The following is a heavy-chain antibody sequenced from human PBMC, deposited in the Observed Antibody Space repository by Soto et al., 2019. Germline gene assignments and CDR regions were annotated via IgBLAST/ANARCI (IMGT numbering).Heavy chain of an antibody. J-gene: IGHJ4*02. CDR3: ASGFYDILTGPRGGVAFDY. CDR2: ITPFNGNT. CDR1: GYTFTYRY. V-gene: IGHV1-45*02. Sequence: GASVKVSCEACGYTFTYRYLHWVRQAPGQALEWMGWITPFNGNTNYAQKFQDRVTITRDRSMSTAYMELSSLRSEDTAMYYCASGFYDILTGPRGGVAFDYWGQGTLVTVSS. D-gene: IGHD3-9*01.